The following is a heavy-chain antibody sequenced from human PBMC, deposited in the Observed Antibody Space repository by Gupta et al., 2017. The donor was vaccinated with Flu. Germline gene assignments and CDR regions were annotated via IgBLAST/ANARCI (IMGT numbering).Heavy chain of an antibody. CDR1: SGYY. Sequence: SGYYWSWIRQPPGKGLEWIGEINHSGSTNYNPSLKSRVTISVDTSKNQFSLKLSSVTAADTAVYYCARALGILATYYFDYWGQGTLVTVSS. J-gene: IGHJ4*02. CDR3: ARALGILATYYFDY. CDR2: INHSGST. D-gene: IGHD3-16*01. V-gene: IGHV4-34*01.